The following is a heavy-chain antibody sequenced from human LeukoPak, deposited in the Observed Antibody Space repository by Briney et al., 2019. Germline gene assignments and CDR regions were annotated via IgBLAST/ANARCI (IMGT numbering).Heavy chain of an antibody. V-gene: IGHV4-39*07. CDR2: IYYSGST. J-gene: IGHJ3*02. D-gene: IGHD4-17*01. CDR1: GGSISMSDYY. Sequence: SETLSLTCTVSGGSISMSDYYWGWIRQPPGKGLEWIGSIYYSGSTYYNPSLKSRVTISVDTSKNQFSLKLSSVTAADTAVYYCARRLTTDYGDYEQLDAFDIWGQGTMVTVSS. CDR3: ARRLTTDYGDYEQLDAFDI.